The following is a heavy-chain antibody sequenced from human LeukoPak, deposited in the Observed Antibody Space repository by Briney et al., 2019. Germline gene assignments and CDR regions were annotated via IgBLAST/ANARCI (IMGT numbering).Heavy chain of an antibody. D-gene: IGHD3-22*01. CDR2: IYYSGST. CDR3: ARVYYDRSGLYYFDF. CDR1: GGSISSSSYY. Sequence: PSETLSLTCTVSGGSISSSSYYWGWIRQPPGKGLEWIGSIYYSGSTYYNPSLKSRVTISVDTSKNQFSLKLSSVTAADTAVYYCARVYYDRSGLYYFDFWGQGTLVTVSS. J-gene: IGHJ4*02. V-gene: IGHV4-39*07.